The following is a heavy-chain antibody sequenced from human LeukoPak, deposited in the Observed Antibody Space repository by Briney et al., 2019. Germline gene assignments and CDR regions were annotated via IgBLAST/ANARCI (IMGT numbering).Heavy chain of an antibody. Sequence: PSETLSLTCTVSGGSISSSSYYWGWIRQPPGKGLEWIGSIYYSGSTYYNPSLKSRVTISVDASKNQFSLKLSSVTAADTAVYYCARQGKYYDILTGYYASFFDYWGQGTLVTVSS. CDR1: GGSISSSSYY. V-gene: IGHV4-39*01. CDR2: IYYSGST. J-gene: IGHJ4*02. CDR3: ARQGKYYDILTGYYASFFDY. D-gene: IGHD3-9*01.